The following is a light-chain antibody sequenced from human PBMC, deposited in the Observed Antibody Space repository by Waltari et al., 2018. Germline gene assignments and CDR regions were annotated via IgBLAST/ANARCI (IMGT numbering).Light chain of an antibody. V-gene: IGKV1-5*03. CDR1: QRVGTW. CDR2: MAS. J-gene: IGKJ2*01. CDR3: QQYSSFST. Sequence: DIQMTQSPPTLSASVGDRVTISCRASQRVGTWLAWYQQKPGKAPKLLIYMASSLESGVPSRFSGSGSGTEFTLTISSLQPDDYATYSCQQYSSFSTFGQGTKVDI.